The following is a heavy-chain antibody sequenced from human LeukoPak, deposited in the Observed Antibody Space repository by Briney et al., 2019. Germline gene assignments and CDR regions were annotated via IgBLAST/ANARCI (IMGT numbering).Heavy chain of an antibody. J-gene: IGHJ3*02. Sequence: PGGSLRLSCAASEFTFSSYWMSWVRQAPGKGLEWVANIKKDGSEKYYVDSVKGRFTISRDNAKNSLYLQMNSLRAEDTAVYYCARDGYSSSWYRGIAFDIWGQGTMVTVSS. CDR1: EFTFSSYW. D-gene: IGHD6-13*01. CDR3: ARDGYSSSWYRGIAFDI. V-gene: IGHV3-7*01. CDR2: IKKDGSEK.